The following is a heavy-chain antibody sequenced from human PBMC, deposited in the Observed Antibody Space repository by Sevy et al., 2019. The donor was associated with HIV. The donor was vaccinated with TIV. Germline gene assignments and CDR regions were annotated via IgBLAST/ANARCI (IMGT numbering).Heavy chain of an antibody. J-gene: IGHJ4*02. D-gene: IGHD5-18*01. CDR2: MKEDGSER. V-gene: IGHV3-7*01. CDR1: GFTFSSYW. CDR3: VREGVGGYSYSLDC. Sequence: GGCLRLSCAASGFTFSSYWMNWVRQAPGKGLEWVATMKEDGSERNYVDSVKGRFTISRDNAKNSLYLQMNSLRAEDTAVYYCVREGVGGYSYSLDCWGQGTLVTVSS.